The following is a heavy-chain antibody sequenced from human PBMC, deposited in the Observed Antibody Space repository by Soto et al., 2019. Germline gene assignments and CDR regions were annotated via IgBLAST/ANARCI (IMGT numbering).Heavy chain of an antibody. Sequence: EVQLLESGGGLVQPGGSLRLSCAASGFTFSSYAMSWVRQAPGKGLEWVSAISGSGGSTYYADSGKGPFTISRDKSKSTLYLQMNSLRAEDTVVYYCAKDRSGWYDAFDIWGQGRMVTVSS. J-gene: IGHJ3*02. CDR3: AKDRSGWYDAFDI. D-gene: IGHD6-19*01. CDR1: GFTFSSYA. CDR2: ISGSGGST. V-gene: IGHV3-23*01.